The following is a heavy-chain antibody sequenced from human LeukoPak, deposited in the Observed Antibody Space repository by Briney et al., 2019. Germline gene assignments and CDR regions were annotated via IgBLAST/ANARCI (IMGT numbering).Heavy chain of an antibody. V-gene: IGHV4-39*07. Sequence: PSETLSLTCTVSGGSISSSSYYWGWIRQPPGKGLEWIGSIYYSGSTYYNPSLKSRVTILVDTSKNQFSLKLSSVTAADTAVYYCARDIPLQAAAANNWFDPWGQGTLVTVSS. CDR3: ARDIPLQAAAANNWFDP. D-gene: IGHD6-13*01. CDR2: IYYSGST. J-gene: IGHJ5*02. CDR1: GGSISSSSYY.